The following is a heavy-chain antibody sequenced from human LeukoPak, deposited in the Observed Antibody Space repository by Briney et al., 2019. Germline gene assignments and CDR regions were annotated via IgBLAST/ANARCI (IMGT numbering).Heavy chain of an antibody. CDR1: GGSISSYY. J-gene: IGHJ5*02. Sequence: SETLSLTCTVSGGSISSYYWSWIRQPSGKGLEWIGYIYYSGSTNYNPSLKSRVTISVDTSKNQFSLRLTSVTAADTAMYHCARHGWDYDPGTYYTFDPWGQGTLVTVSP. D-gene: IGHD3-10*01. CDR2: IYYSGST. V-gene: IGHV4-59*08. CDR3: ARHGWDYDPGTYYTFDP.